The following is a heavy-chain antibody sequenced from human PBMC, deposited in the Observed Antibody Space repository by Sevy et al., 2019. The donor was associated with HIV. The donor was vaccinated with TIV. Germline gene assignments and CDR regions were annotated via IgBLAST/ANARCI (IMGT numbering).Heavy chain of an antibody. D-gene: IGHD6-13*01. CDR2: IKQDGSEK. J-gene: IGHJ6*02. V-gene: IGHV3-7*01. CDR1: GFTFSSYW. CDR3: AREAQKLVRRYHYGMDV. Sequence: GGSLRLSCAASGFTFSSYWMSWVRQAPGKGLEWVANIKQDGSEKYYVDSVKGRFTISRDNAKNSLYLQMNSLRAEDTAAYYCAREAQKLVRRYHYGMDVWGQGTTVTVSS.